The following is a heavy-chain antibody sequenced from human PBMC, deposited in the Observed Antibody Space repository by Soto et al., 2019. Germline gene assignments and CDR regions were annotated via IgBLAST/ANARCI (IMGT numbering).Heavy chain of an antibody. D-gene: IGHD3-3*01. J-gene: IGHJ3*02. CDR1: GGTFSSYA. Sequence: QVQLVQSGAEVKKPGSSVKVSCKASGGTFSSYAISWVRQAPGQGLEWMGGIIPIFGTANYAQKFQGRVTITADESTSTAYMELSSLRSEDTAVYYCARDIRRGRFLGKGAFDIWGQGTMVTVSS. CDR2: IIPIFGTA. V-gene: IGHV1-69*01. CDR3: ARDIRRGRFLGKGAFDI.